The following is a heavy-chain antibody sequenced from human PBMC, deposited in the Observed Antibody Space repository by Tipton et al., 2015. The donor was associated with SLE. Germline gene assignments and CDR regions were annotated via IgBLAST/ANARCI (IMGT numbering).Heavy chain of an antibody. CDR2: IHHSGTT. D-gene: IGHD3/OR15-3a*01. CDR1: GVSTRSGGYF. J-gene: IGHJ3*02. Sequence: TLSLTCTVSGVSTRSGGYFWNWIRHYPGKGLEWIWSIHHSGTTHYNPSLKSRVTLAVDTSKNQFSLKLSVVTAADTAVYYCVSSSFPLGTVESWGQGTMVTVSS. V-gene: IGHV4-31*03. CDR3: VSSSFPLGTVES.